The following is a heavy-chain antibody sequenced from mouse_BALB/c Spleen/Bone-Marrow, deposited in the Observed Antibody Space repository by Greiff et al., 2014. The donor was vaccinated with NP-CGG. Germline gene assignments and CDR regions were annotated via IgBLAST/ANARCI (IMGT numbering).Heavy chain of an antibody. V-gene: IGHV1-4*02. J-gene: IGHJ2*01. CDR3: AKLTVVADFDY. Sequence: QVQLQQSAAGLARPGASVKMSCKASGYTFSSYTMHWVKQRPGQDLEWIGFINPSSDYAEYNEKFKDKTTLTADKSSSTAYMQLSSLTYEDSAVYYCAKLTVVADFDYWGQGTTLTVSS. D-gene: IGHD1-1*01. CDR1: GYTFSSYT. CDR2: INPSSDYA.